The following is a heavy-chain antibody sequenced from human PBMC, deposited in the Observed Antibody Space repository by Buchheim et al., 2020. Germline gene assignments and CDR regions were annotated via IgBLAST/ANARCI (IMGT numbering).Heavy chain of an antibody. Sequence: QVQLVESGGGVVQPGRSLRLSCAASGFTFSSYGMHWVRQAPGKGLEWVAVISYDGSNKYYADSVKGRFTISRDNSKNTLYLQMNSLRAEDTAVYYCAKDMSSPDYYYYGMDVWGQGTT. V-gene: IGHV3-30*18. CDR2: ISYDGSNK. J-gene: IGHJ6*02. CDR1: GFTFSSYG. D-gene: IGHD2-2*01. CDR3: AKDMSSPDYYYYGMDV.